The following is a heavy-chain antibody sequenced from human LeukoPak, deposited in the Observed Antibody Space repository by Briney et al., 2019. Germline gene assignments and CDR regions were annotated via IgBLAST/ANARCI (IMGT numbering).Heavy chain of an antibody. CDR3: ARIETEDIVVVPAAMDYYYYMDV. Sequence: ASVKVSCKASGYTFTSYGISWVRQAAGHGLEWMGWISAYNGNTNYAQKLQGRVTMTTDTSTSTAYMELRSLRSDDTAVYYCARIETEDIVVVPAAMDYYYYMDVWGKGTTVTVSS. CDR1: GYTFTSYG. CDR2: ISAYNGNT. V-gene: IGHV1-18*01. D-gene: IGHD2-2*01. J-gene: IGHJ6*03.